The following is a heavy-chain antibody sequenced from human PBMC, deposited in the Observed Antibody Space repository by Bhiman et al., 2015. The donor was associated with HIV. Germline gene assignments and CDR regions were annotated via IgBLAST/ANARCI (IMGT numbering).Heavy chain of an antibody. CDR3: AKDLALGSSSGNYFDY. Sequence: EVQLLESGGGLVQPGGSLRLSCATSGFIFRSYAMSWVRQAPGKGLEWVSGISGSGGSTYYADSVKGRFTIFRDNSKNTLYLQMNSLRAEDTAVYYCAKDLALGSSSGNYFDYWGQGTLVTVSS. CDR1: GFIFRSYA. D-gene: IGHD6-6*01. J-gene: IGHJ4*02. CDR2: ISGSGGST. V-gene: IGHV3-23*01.